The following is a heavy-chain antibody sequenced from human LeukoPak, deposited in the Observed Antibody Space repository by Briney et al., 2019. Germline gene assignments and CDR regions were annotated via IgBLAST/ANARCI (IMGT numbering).Heavy chain of an antibody. J-gene: IGHJ4*02. CDR3: ARSAFLVTAPGLYYFDY. CDR2: IYNSGST. CDR1: GGSASSYY. D-gene: IGHD6-13*01. Sequence: SQTLSLTCTVAGGSASSYYCSWIRQPAGKGLEWIGHIYNSGSTDYNPSLKGRVTMSVATSQNQFSLHLSSVNAADTAVYYCARSAFLVTAPGLYYFDYWGQGTLVAVSS. V-gene: IGHV4-4*07.